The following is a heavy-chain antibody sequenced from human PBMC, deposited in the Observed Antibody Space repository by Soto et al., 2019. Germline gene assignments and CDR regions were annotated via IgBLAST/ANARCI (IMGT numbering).Heavy chain of an antibody. V-gene: IGHV4-39*01. CDR2: IYYSGST. Sequence: QLQLQESGPGLVKPSETLSLTCTVSGGSISSSSYYWGWIRQPPGKGLEWIGSIYYSGSTYYNPSLQGRVPISVDTSKNQFSLKLSSVTAADTAVYYCARHWRSDYYDSSGYSAFDIWGQGTMVTVSS. CDR3: ARHWRSDYYDSSGYSAFDI. D-gene: IGHD3-22*01. CDR1: GGSISSSSYY. J-gene: IGHJ3*02.